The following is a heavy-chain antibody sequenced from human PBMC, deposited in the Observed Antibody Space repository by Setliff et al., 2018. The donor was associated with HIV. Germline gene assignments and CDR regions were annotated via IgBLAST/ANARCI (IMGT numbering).Heavy chain of an antibody. Sequence: TLSLTCIVSGGSITSSGYNWNWIRQHPGKGLEWIGYIYSSGRTSYNPSLQSRVSISIDTSKNQFPLKLDSVIAADTAVYYCARDEVRYYSGSESVRAGMDVWGQGTAVTVSS. V-gene: IGHV4-31*03. D-gene: IGHD3-10*01. CDR2: IYSSGRT. J-gene: IGHJ6*02. CDR3: ARDEVRYYSGSESVRAGMDV. CDR1: GGSITSSGYN.